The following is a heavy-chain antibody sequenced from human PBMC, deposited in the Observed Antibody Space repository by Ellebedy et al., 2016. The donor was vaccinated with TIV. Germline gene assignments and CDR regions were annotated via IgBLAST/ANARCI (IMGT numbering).Heavy chain of an antibody. CDR2: ISSDGSNK. CDR3: ARGSSSGSSDY. D-gene: IGHD3-10*01. CDR1: GFTFRSHG. Sequence: GESLKISXVASGFTFRSHGIYWVRQAPGKGLEWVAVISSDGSNKYYADSVKSRFTISRDNSKNTLYLQMNSLRTDDMAVYYCARGSSSGSSDYWGQGTLVAVSS. V-gene: IGHV3-30*03. J-gene: IGHJ4*02.